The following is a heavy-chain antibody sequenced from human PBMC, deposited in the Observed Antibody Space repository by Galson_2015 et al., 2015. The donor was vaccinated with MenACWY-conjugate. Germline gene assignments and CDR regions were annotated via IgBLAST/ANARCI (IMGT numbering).Heavy chain of an antibody. CDR2: VYDYGSA. CDR1: GGSLSSYY. D-gene: IGHD2/OR15-2a*01. V-gene: IGHV4-59*08. Sequence: ETLSLTCTVSGGSLSSYYWSWIRQPPGKGLEWIGDVYDYGSAKYNASLKSRVSISVDTSTNPFSLTLRSVSAADTAVYYCARHVLVLVTAGNWFDPWGQGTLVTVSS. CDR3: ARHVLVLVTAGNWFDP. J-gene: IGHJ5*02.